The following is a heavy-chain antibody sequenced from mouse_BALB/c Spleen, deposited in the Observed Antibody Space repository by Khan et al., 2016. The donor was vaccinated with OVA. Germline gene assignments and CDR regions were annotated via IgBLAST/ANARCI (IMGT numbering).Heavy chain of an antibody. CDR2: ISYSGST. D-gene: IGHD1-1*01. J-gene: IGHJ4*01. CDR1: GYSITSNYA. CDR3: ARGNYYGYAMDY. V-gene: IGHV3-2*02. Sequence: EVQLVESGPGLVKPSQSLSLTCTVTGYSITSNYAWNWIRQFPGNKLEWMGYISYSGSTNYNPSLKSRISITRDTSKNQFFLQLNSVTTEETATYYCARGNYYGYAMDYWGQGTSITVSS.